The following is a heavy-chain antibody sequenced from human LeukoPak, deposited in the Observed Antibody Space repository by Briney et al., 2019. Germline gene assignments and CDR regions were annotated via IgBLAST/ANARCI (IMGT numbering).Heavy chain of an antibody. CDR3: ARGGGITIFGVVTYYFDY. D-gene: IGHD3-3*01. Sequence: SETLSLTCTVSGGSISSYYWSWIRQPAGKGLEWIGRIYTSGSTNYNPSLKSRVTMSVDTSKNQFSLKLSSVTAADTAVYYCARGGGITIFGVVTYYFDYWGQGTLVTVSS. V-gene: IGHV4-4*07. CDR1: GGSISSYY. J-gene: IGHJ4*02. CDR2: IYTSGST.